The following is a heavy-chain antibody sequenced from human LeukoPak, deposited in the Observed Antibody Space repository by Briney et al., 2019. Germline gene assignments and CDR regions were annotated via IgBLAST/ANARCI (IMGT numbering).Heavy chain of an antibody. CDR1: GYTLTELS. D-gene: IGHD5-18*01. CDR2: FDPEDGET. J-gene: IGHJ4*02. Sequence: GASVKVSCKVSGYTLTELSMHWVRQAPGKGLEWMGGFDPEDGETIYAQKFQGRVTMTEDTSTDTAYMELSSLRSEDTAVYHCATNLRGGYSYGYHYDYWGQGTLVTVSS. CDR3: ATNLRGGYSYGYHYDY. V-gene: IGHV1-24*01.